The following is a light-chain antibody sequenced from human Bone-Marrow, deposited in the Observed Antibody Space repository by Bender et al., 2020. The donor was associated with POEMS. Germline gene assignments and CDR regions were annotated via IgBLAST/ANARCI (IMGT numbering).Light chain of an antibody. Sequence: SYELTQPPSVSVSPGQTASITCSGDKLGDKYACCYPQKPGQSPVLVIYQDSKRPSGVPDRFSGSKSGNTASLTDSGLQADDEADYYCSSYAGSNNVLFGGGTKLTVL. CDR3: SSYAGSNNVL. CDR2: QDS. CDR1: KLGDKY. J-gene: IGLJ2*01. V-gene: IGLV3-1*01.